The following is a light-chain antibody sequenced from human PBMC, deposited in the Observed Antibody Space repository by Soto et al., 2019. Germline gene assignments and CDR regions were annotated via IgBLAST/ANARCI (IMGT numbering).Light chain of an antibody. CDR1: KSVLYSSNNKNY. V-gene: IGKV4-1*01. J-gene: IGKJ4*01. Sequence: DIVMTQSPDSLAVSLGERATINWKSSKSVLYSSNNKNYLAWYQQKPGQPPKLLIYWASTRESGVPDRFSGSRSGADFTVSIRGLQAEDVAVYYCQQYYSTPPTFGGGTKVEIK. CDR2: WAS. CDR3: QQYYSTPPT.